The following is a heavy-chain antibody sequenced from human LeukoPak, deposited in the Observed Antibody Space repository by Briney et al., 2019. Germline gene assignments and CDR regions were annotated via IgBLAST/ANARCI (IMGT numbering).Heavy chain of an antibody. V-gene: IGHV1-24*01. D-gene: IGHD1-26*01. CDR3: ATANSGSYYLHFQL. J-gene: IGHJ1*01. CDR1: GYTLTELS. CDR2: FDPEDGET. Sequence: ASVKVSCKVSGYTLTELSMHWVRQAPGKGLEWMGGFDPEDGETIYAQKFQGRVTMTEDTSTDTAYMELSSLRSEDTAVYYCATANSGSYYLHFQLWGQGTLVTVSS.